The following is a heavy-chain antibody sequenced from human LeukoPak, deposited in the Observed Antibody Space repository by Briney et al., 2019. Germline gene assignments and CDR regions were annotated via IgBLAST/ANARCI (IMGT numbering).Heavy chain of an antibody. CDR2: ISGSGGST. J-gene: IGHJ4*02. Sequence: GGSLRLSCAASGFTFSSYAMSWVRQAPGKGLEWVSAISGSGGSTYYADSVKGRFTISRDNSKNTLYLQMNSLRAEDTAVYYCAKYAPAGYCSGGSCAYLDYWGQGTLVTVSS. CDR1: GFTFSSYA. CDR3: AKYAPAGYCSGGSCAYLDY. D-gene: IGHD2-15*01. V-gene: IGHV3-23*01.